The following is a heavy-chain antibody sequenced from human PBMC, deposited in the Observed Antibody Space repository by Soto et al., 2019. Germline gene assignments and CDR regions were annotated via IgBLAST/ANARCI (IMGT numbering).Heavy chain of an antibody. CDR2: ISGSGGST. CDR1: GFTFRSYT. J-gene: IGHJ5*02. V-gene: IGHV3-23*01. D-gene: IGHD2-21*02. CDR3: AKDLSGGDCP. Sequence: GGSLRLSCAASGFTFRSYTMHWVRQAPGKGLERVSAISGSGGSTYHADSVKGRFTISRDNSENTLYLQMNSLRVEDTAVYYCAKDLSGGDCPWGQGTLVTVSS.